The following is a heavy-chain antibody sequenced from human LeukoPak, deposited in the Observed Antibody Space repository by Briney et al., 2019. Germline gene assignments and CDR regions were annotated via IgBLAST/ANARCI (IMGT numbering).Heavy chain of an antibody. CDR1: GGSISSYY. D-gene: IGHD6-6*01. CDR3: AAWRGDSSSSFDY. J-gene: IGHJ4*02. Sequence: SETLSLTCTVSGGSISSYYWSWIRQPPGKGLEWIGYIYYSGTTYYNPSLRSRVTISVDTSKNQFSLKFSSVTAADTAVYYCAAWRGDSSSSFDYWGQGTLVTVSS. V-gene: IGHV4-59*01. CDR2: IYYSGTT.